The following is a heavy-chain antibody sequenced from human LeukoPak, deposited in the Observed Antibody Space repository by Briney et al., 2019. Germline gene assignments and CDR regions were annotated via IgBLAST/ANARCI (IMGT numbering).Heavy chain of an antibody. J-gene: IGHJ4*02. Sequence: GGSLRLSCAASGFTFSSYSMNWVRQAPGKGLEWVSSISSSSSYIYYADSVKGRFTISRDNAKNSLYLQMNSLRAEDTAVYYCARGTTPPPWDFDYWGQGTLVTVSS. CDR3: ARGTTPPPWDFDY. CDR2: ISSSSSYI. CDR1: GFTFSSYS. V-gene: IGHV3-21*01. D-gene: IGHD1-1*01.